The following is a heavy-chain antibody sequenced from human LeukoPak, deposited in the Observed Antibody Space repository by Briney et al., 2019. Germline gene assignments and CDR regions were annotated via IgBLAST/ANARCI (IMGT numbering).Heavy chain of an antibody. D-gene: IGHD5-12*01. CDR2: TYYRSKWYN. CDR3: ARMGYSGTSGWNWFDP. Sequence: SQTLSLTCAISGDSVSSNSAAWNWIRQSPSRGLEWLGRTYYRSKWYNDYAVSVKSRITINPDTSKNQFSLQLNSVTPEDTAVYYCARMGYSGTSGWNWFDPWGQGTLVTVSS. CDR1: GDSVSSNSAA. V-gene: IGHV6-1*01. J-gene: IGHJ5*02.